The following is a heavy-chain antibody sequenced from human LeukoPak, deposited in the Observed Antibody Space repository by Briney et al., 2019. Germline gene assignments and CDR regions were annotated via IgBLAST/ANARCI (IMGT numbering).Heavy chain of an antibody. CDR3: ARDSVRDGYNPRDFDY. D-gene: IGHD5-24*01. V-gene: IGHV3-48*03. J-gene: IGHJ4*02. CDR2: ISSSGSTI. Sequence: PGGSLRLSCAASGFTFSSYEMNWVRQAPGKGLEWVSYISSSGSTIYYADSVKGRFTISRDNAKNPLYLQMNSLRAEDTAVYYCARDSVRDGYNPRDFDYWGQGTLVTVSS. CDR1: GFTFSSYE.